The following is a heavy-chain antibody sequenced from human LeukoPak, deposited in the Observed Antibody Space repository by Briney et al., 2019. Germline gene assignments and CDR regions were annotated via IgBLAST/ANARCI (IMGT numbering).Heavy chain of an antibody. CDR2: ISGSGGST. CDR3: AKDLVKYGMDV. CDR1: GFTLSIYA. D-gene: IGHD4-23*01. J-gene: IGHJ6*02. Sequence: TGGSLRLSCAASGFTLSIYAMSWVRQAPGKGLEWVSAISGSGGSTYYADSVKGRFTISRDNSKNTLYLQMNSLIAEDTAVYYCAKDLVKYGMDVWGQGTTVTVSS. V-gene: IGHV3-23*01.